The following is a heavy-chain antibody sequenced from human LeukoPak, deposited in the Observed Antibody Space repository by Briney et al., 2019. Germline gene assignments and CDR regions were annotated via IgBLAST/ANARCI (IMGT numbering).Heavy chain of an antibody. D-gene: IGHD1-26*01. CDR1: GFTFSDYY. CDR3: AKHWPSTGIYYGQFDF. J-gene: IGHJ4*02. Sequence: GGSLSLSCAAAGFTFSDYYMSWVRQAPGKGLEWVSAMSGGDGSTYYADSVKGRFTISRDNSKKTLYLQMNGLRAEDTAVYYCAKHWPSTGIYYGQFDFWGQGTLVTVSS. CDR2: MSGGDGST. V-gene: IGHV3-23*01.